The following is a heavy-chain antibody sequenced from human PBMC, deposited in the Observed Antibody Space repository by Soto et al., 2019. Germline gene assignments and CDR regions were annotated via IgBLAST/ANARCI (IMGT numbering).Heavy chain of an antibody. CDR3: ARALFPSGQLALNWFDP. V-gene: IGHV3-21*01. Sequence: GSLRLSCAASGFTFSSYSMNWVRQAPGNGLEWVSSISSSSSYIYYADSVKGRFTISRDNAKNSLYLQMNSLRAEDTAVYYCARALFPSGQLALNWFDPWGQGTLVTVSS. D-gene: IGHD6-13*01. CDR1: GFTFSSYS. J-gene: IGHJ5*02. CDR2: ISSSSSYI.